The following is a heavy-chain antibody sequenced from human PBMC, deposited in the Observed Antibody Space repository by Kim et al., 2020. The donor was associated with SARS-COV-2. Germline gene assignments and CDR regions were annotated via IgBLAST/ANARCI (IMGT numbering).Heavy chain of an antibody. Sequence: NPTTKGRFTISVDTSKNRFSLRLSSVTAADTAGYYCARGGSGYSSGSDYWGQGTLVTVSS. J-gene: IGHJ4*02. D-gene: IGHD6-19*01. CDR3: ARGGSGYSSGSDY. V-gene: IGHV4-34*01.